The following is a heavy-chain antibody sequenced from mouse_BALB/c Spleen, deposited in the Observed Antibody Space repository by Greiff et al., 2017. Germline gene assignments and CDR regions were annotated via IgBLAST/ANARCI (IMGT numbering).Heavy chain of an antibody. CDR1: GFTFSSYG. J-gene: IGHJ3*01. D-gene: IGHD2-10*01. Sequence: EVLLVESGGDLVKPGGSLKLSCAASGFTFSSYGMSWVRQTPEKRLEWVATISDGGSYTYYPDSVKGRFTISRDNAKNNLYLQMSSLKSEDTAMYYCARGTYYGNYLFAYWGQGTLVTVSA. CDR3: ARGTYYGNYLFAY. CDR2: ISDGGSYT. V-gene: IGHV5-6*01.